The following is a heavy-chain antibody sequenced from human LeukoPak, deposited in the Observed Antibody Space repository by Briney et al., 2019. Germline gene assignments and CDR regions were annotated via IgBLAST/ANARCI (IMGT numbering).Heavy chain of an antibody. CDR1: GDSISSSYF. CDR3: ARGPYSYDSSGAFDI. D-gene: IGHD3-22*01. V-gene: IGHV4-38-2*02. J-gene: IGHJ3*02. Sequence: KPSETLSLTCCVSGDSISSSYFWGWIRPPPGKGLEWIGNIYYSGPTYYNPSLKSRVTISIDTSKNQFSLKLSSVTAADTAVYFCARGPYSYDSSGAFDIWGQGTMVTVSS. CDR2: IYYSGPT.